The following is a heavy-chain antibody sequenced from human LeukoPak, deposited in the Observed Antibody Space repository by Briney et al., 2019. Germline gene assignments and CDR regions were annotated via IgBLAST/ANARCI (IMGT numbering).Heavy chain of an antibody. Sequence: PSETLSLTCTVSGGSISSGGYYWSWLRQHPGTGLEWIGYIYYSGSTYYNPSLKSRVTISVDTSKNQFSLKLSPVTAADTAVYYCARAGYSSRTFDYWGQGTLVTVSS. CDR1: GGSISSGGYY. J-gene: IGHJ4*02. CDR2: IYYSGST. V-gene: IGHV4-31*03. D-gene: IGHD6-13*01. CDR3: ARAGYSSRTFDY.